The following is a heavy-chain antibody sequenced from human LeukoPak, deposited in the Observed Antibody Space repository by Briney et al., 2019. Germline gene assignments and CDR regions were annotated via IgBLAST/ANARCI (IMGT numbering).Heavy chain of an antibody. V-gene: IGHV3-48*02. CDR2: ISSSSGTI. Sequence: QPGGSLTLSCAASGFTFSSYTMNWVRQAPGKGLEWVSYISSSSGTISYADSVKGRFTISRDNAKNSLYLRMNSLRDEDTAVYYCARGRPSDYWGQGTLVTVSS. CDR3: ARGRPSDY. J-gene: IGHJ4*02. CDR1: GFTFSSYT.